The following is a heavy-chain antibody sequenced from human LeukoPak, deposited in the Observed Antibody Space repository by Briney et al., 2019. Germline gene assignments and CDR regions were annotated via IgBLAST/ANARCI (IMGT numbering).Heavy chain of an antibody. CDR2: IYYSGST. V-gene: IGHV4-59*08. CDR3: ARVAAY. J-gene: IGHJ4*02. CDR1: GGSISSYY. Sequence: SETLSLTCTVSGGSISSYYWSWIRQPPGKGLEWIGYIYYSGSTYYNPSLKSRVTISVDTSKNQFSLKLSSVTAADTAVYYCARVAAYWGQGSLVTVSS.